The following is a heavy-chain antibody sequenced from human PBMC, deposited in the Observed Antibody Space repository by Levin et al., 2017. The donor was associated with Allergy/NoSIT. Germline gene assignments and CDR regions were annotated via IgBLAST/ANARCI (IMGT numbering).Heavy chain of an antibody. CDR3: ARTSRYGGNWYYFDY. V-gene: IGHV2-70*04. D-gene: IGHD4-23*01. Sequence: QTLSLTCTFSGFSLSTSGMRVSWIRQPPGKALEWLAHIDWENEKFYSTSLKTRVTISKDTSKNQVVLTMTNMDPVATATYYCARTSRYGGNWYYFDYWGQGTLVTVSS. J-gene: IGHJ4*02. CDR2: IDWENEK. CDR1: GFSLSTSGMR.